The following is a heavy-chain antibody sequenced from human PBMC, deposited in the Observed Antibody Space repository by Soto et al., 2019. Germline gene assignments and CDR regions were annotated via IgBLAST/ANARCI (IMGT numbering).Heavy chain of an antibody. D-gene: IGHD3-9*01. CDR1: GGSFSGYY. J-gene: IGHJ6*04. Sequence: PSETLSLTCAVYGGSFSGYYWSWIRQPPGKGLEWIGEINHSGSTNYNPSLKSRVTISVDTSKNQFSLKLSSVTAADTAVYYCARPRYFDWSQPYYYYGMDVWGKGTTVTVSS. V-gene: IGHV4-34*01. CDR3: ARPRYFDWSQPYYYYGMDV. CDR2: INHSGST.